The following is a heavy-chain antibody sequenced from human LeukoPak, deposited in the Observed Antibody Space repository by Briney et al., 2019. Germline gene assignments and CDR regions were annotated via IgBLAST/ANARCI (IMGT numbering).Heavy chain of an antibody. CDR1: GGPFSGYY. D-gene: IGHD1-1*01. CDR3: ARLSLMNPQLAYWYFDV. Sequence: PSETLSLTCAVYGGPFSGYYWSWIRQPPGKGLEWIGEVTRNGDINYNPSLKSRVTLSLEASQNKFPLTVNSVSAADTAVYYCARLSLMNPQLAYWYFDVWGRGTLVTVSS. V-gene: IGHV4-34*01. J-gene: IGHJ2*01. CDR2: VTRNGDI.